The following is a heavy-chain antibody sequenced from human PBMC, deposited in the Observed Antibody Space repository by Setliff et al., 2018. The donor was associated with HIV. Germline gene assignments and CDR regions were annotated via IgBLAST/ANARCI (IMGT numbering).Heavy chain of an antibody. CDR2: IYYSGST. D-gene: IGHD6-13*01. J-gene: IGHJ4*02. CDR1: GGSISSYY. Sequence: SETLSLTCTVSGGSISSYYWSWIRQPPGKGLEWIGYIYYSGSTNYNPSLKSRVTISVDTSKNQFSLKLSSVTAADTAVYYCARDSPIAAAAYYFDYWGQGTLVTVSS. CDR3: ARDSPIAAAAYYFDY. V-gene: IGHV4-59*01.